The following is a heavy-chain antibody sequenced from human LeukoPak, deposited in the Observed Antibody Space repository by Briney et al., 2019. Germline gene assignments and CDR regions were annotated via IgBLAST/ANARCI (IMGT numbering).Heavy chain of an antibody. V-gene: IGHV4-30-4*08. Sequence: PSQTLSLTCTVSGGSISSGDYYWSWIRQPPGKGLGWIGYIYYSGSTYYNPSLKSRVTISVDTSKNQFSLKLSSVTAADTAVYYCARVGTIFGVVTSFDPWGQGTLVTVSS. CDR1: GGSISSGDYY. CDR2: IYYSGST. CDR3: ARVGTIFGVVTSFDP. D-gene: IGHD3-3*01. J-gene: IGHJ5*02.